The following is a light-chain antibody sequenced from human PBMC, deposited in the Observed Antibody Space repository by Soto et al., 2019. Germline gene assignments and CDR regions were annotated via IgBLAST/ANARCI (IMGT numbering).Light chain of an antibody. V-gene: IGKV3-15*01. Sequence: EIVMTQSPATLSVSPGERATLSCRASQSVSSNLAWYQQKPGQTPQLLIYVASTRATGIPARFSGSGSGTAFTLNISSLQSEEFAVYYCQQYNVWPFTFGGGTKVEFK. J-gene: IGKJ4*01. CDR3: QQYNVWPFT. CDR1: QSVSSN. CDR2: VAS.